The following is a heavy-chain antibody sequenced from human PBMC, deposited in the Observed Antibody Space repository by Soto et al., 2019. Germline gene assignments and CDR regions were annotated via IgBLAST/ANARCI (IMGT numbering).Heavy chain of an antibody. CDR1: GYTFTTYY. D-gene: IGHD4-17*01. J-gene: IGHJ2*01. V-gene: IGHV1-46*01. CDR2: INPSGVST. Sequence: QVQLVQSGAEVKKPGASVEVSCKASGYTFTTYYIHWVRHAPGQGLEWMGVINPSGVSTKYAQKFQDRVTITSDTSTSTVYMDLSSLRSEDTAVYFCARGGNGDNVGYWYFDLWGRGTLVTVSP. CDR3: ARGGNGDNVGYWYFDL.